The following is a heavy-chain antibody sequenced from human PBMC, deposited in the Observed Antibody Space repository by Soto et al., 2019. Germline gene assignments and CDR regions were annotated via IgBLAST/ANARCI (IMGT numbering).Heavy chain of an antibody. J-gene: IGHJ4*02. Sequence: ASVKVSCTASGGTFSSYAINWVRQATGQGLEWMGWLNPNSGDTGYAQKFQGRVTLTRNTSINTAYIELSSLTSDDTAVYYCATSGGGWYLYWGQGTLVTVS. CDR2: LNPNSGDT. V-gene: IGHV1-8*02. CDR1: GGTFSSYA. D-gene: IGHD6-19*01. CDR3: ATSGGGWYLY.